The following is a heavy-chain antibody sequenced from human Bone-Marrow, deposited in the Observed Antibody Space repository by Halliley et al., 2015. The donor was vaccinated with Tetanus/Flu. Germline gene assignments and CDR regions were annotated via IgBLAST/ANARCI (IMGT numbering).Heavy chain of an antibody. J-gene: IGHJ6*02. CDR1: GGSISSGGHF. CDR2: IHHSGST. D-gene: IGHD2-2*01. Sequence: TLSLTCTVSGGSISSGGHFWSWIRQHPGTGLEWIGDIHHSGSTYFNWSPKSRLNISIDTSKNQFSLKLSPVTAADTAVYFCARGLGDRGYCSSSNCYHYYGMDVWGQGTTVTVSS. CDR3: ARGLGDRGYCSSSNCYHYYGMDV. V-gene: IGHV4-31*03.